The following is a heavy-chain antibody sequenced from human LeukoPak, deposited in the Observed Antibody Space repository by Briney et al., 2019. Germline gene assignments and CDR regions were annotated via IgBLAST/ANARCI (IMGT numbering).Heavy chain of an antibody. CDR1: GGSFSGYY. Sequence: SETLSLTCAVYGGSFSGYYWSWIRQPPGKGLEWIGSIYYSGNTYYNPSLKSRATISVDMSKNQISLKLSSVTAADTAVYYCARDRLLWFGELDFWGQGTLVIVSS. D-gene: IGHD3-10*01. J-gene: IGHJ4*02. V-gene: IGHV4-34*11. CDR2: IYYSGNT. CDR3: ARDRLLWFGELDF.